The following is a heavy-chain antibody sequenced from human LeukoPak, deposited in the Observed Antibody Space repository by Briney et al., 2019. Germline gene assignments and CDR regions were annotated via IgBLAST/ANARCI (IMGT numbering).Heavy chain of an antibody. Sequence: SETLSLTCTVSGGSISSYYWSWIRQPAGKGLEWIGHIYTGGSTNYNPSLKSRVTMSVDTSKNQFSLRLTSVTAADTAVYYCARGNYGSGSSKLNWFDPWGQGTLVTVSS. J-gene: IGHJ5*02. CDR2: IYTGGST. V-gene: IGHV4-4*07. D-gene: IGHD3-10*01. CDR1: GGSISSYY. CDR3: ARGNYGSGSSKLNWFDP.